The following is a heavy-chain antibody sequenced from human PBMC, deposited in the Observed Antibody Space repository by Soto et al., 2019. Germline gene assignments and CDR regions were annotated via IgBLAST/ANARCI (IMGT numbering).Heavy chain of an antibody. CDR3: AHRSHGYAYYFSK. Sequence: QITLKESGPTLVKPTQTLTLTCFFSGFSLSTRGVGVDWIRQPPGKALEWLALIFWDDDKWYSPSLRSRLTITADTSKNPVVLTITNTDPVDTATYYCAHRSHGYAYYFSKWGQGTLVTDSA. J-gene: IGHJ4*02. CDR1: GFSLSTRGVG. V-gene: IGHV2-5*02. CDR2: IFWDDDK. D-gene: IGHD5-12*01.